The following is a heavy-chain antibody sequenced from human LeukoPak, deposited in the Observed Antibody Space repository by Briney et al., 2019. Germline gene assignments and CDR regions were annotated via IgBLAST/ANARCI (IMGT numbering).Heavy chain of an antibody. CDR3: ARLISTSSSRFSDY. V-gene: IGHV3-23*01. CDR1: GFTFSSYA. Sequence: GGSLRLACAASGFTFSSYAMNWVRQAPGKGLEWVSAISISGENTYYADSVKGRFTISRDTSRNTLYLQMHSLRAEDTAVYYCARLISTSSSRFSDYWGQGTLVTVSS. D-gene: IGHD6-6*01. J-gene: IGHJ4*02. CDR2: ISISGENT.